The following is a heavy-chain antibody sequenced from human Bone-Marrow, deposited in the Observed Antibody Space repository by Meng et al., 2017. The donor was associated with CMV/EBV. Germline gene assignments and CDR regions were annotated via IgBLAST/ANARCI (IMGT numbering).Heavy chain of an antibody. CDR2: IYPGDSDT. CDR1: GYSFTSYW. CDR3: ARRGYCSSTSCYNVYYYYGMDV. D-gene: IGHD2-2*02. J-gene: IGHJ6*02. V-gene: IGHV5-51*01. Sequence: GESLKISCKGSGYSFTSYWIGRVRQMPGKGLEWMGIIYPGDSDTRYSPSFQGQVTISADKSISTAYLQWSSLKASDTAMYYCARRGYCSSTSCYNVYYYYGMDVWGQGTTVTASS.